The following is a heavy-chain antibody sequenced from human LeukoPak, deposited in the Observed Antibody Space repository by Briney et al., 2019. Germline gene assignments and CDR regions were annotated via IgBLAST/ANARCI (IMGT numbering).Heavy chain of an antibody. CDR1: GFTFSNAW. CDR2: IKSKTDGGIT. V-gene: IGHV3-15*01. Sequence: GGSLRLSCAASGFTFSNAWMSWVRQAPGKGLEWVGRIKSKTDGGITDYAAPVKGRFTISRDDSKNTLYLQMNSLKTEDTAVYYCTTGSITIFGVAPYWGQGTLVTVSS. D-gene: IGHD3-3*01. CDR3: TTGSITIFGVAPY. J-gene: IGHJ4*02.